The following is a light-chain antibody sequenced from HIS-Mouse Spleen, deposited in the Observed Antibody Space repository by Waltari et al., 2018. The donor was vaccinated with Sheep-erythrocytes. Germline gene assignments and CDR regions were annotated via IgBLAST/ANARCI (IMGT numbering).Light chain of an antibody. Sequence: QSALTQPRSVSGSPGQSVTISCPGTSSDVGGYNYVSWYQQHPGKAPKLRIYDCSKRPSGVPDRFSGSKSGNTASLTISGLQAEDEADYYCCSYAGSYNHVFATGTKVTVL. CDR2: DCS. CDR3: CSYAGSYNHV. CDR1: SSDVGGYNY. J-gene: IGLJ1*01. V-gene: IGLV2-11*01.